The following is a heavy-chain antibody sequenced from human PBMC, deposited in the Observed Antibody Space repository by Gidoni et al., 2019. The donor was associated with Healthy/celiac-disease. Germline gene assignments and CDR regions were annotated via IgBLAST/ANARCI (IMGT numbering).Heavy chain of an antibody. Sequence: QVQLVQSGAEVKKPGASVKVSCKASGYTFTSYGISWVRQASGHKLEWMGWISAYNGNTNYAQKLQGRVTMTTDTSTSTAYMELRSLRSDDTAVYYCARDLGGGHFWSGYPPYYGMDVWGQGTTVTVSS. V-gene: IGHV1-18*01. D-gene: IGHD3-3*02. J-gene: IGHJ6*02. CDR2: ISAYNGNT. CDR3: ARDLGGGHFWSGYPPYYGMDV. CDR1: GYTFTSYG.